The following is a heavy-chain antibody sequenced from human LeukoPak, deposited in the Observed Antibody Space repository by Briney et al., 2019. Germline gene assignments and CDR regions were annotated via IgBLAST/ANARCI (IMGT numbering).Heavy chain of an antibody. Sequence: GGSLRLSCAASGFTFSSYAMSWVRQAPGKGLEWVSAISGSGGSTYYADSVKGRFTISRDNSKNTLYLQMNSLRAEDTAVYYCAKGARADFWSGHRPCWFDPWGQGTLVTVSS. V-gene: IGHV3-23*01. J-gene: IGHJ5*02. CDR3: AKGARADFWSGHRPCWFDP. D-gene: IGHD3-3*01. CDR1: GFTFSSYA. CDR2: ISGSGGST.